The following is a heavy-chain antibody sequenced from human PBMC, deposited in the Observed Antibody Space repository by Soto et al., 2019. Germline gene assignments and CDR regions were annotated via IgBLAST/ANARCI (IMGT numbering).Heavy chain of an antibody. V-gene: IGHV3-48*03. J-gene: IGHJ5*02. CDR2: ISSSGSTI. D-gene: IGHD3-3*01. CDR1: AVTFSTYE. CDR3: AKDDPLDYDFWSDPGLPFDP. Sequence: QAVGALRLSTAASAVTFSTYETNWVRQTPGKGLDGVSYISSSGSTIYYADSVKGRFTTSRDNAKNTLYLQMSSLRAEDRAVYYCAKDDPLDYDFWSDPGLPFDPWGQGTLVTVSS.